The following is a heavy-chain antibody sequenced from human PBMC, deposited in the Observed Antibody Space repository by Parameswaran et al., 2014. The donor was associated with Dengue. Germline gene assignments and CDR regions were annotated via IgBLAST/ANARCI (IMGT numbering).Heavy chain of an antibody. V-gene: IGHV3-48*03. CDR2: ISTSGSTI. J-gene: IGHJ6*03. CDR3: ARVWRNYLDV. Sequence: WIRQPPGKGLEWVSYISTSGSTIHYADSVKGRFTISRDNAKNSLSLQMNSLRAEDTAVYHCARVWRNYLDVWGKGTTVTVSS. D-gene: IGHD2-21*01.